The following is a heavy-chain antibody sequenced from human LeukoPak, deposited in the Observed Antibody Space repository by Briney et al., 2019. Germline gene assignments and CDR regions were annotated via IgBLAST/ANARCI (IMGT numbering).Heavy chain of an antibody. CDR1: GYSISSGYY. V-gene: IGHV4-38-2*01. Sequence: SETLSLTCAVSGYSISSGYYWGWIRQPPGKGLEWIGSIYHSGSPYYNPSLKSRVTISVDTSKNQFSLKLSSVTAADTAVYYCARCGSGSYYTYYYYGMDVWGKGTTVTVSS. D-gene: IGHD3-10*01. J-gene: IGHJ6*04. CDR2: IYHSGSP. CDR3: ARCGSGSYYTYYYYGMDV.